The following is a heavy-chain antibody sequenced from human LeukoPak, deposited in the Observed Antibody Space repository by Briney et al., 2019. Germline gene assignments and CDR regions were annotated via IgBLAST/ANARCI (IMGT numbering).Heavy chain of an antibody. V-gene: IGHV1-18*01. CDR3: ARAVRGYSYAYLPY. CDR1: GYTFTSYG. D-gene: IGHD5-18*01. J-gene: IGHJ4*02. Sequence: ASVKVSCKASGYTFTSYGISWVRQAPGQVLEWMGWISAYNGNTNYAQKLQGRVTMTTDTSTSTAYMELRSLRSDDTAVYYCARAVRGYSYAYLPYWGQGTLVTVSS. CDR2: ISAYNGNT.